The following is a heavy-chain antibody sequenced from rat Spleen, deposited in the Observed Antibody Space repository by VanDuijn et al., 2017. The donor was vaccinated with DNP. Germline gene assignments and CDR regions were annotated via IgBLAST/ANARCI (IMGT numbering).Heavy chain of an antibody. V-gene: IGHV5-25*01. CDR1: GFNFNTYD. J-gene: IGHJ2*01. D-gene: IGHD1-6*01. CDR3: ATHDSATDYYYGYVPTFFDY. Sequence: EVQLVQSGGGLVQPGGSMKLSCAASGFNFNTYDMAWVRLAPKKGLEWVASINPDGGSTYYRDSVKGRFTISRDNAKSSLYLQMDSLRSEDTATYYCATHDSATDYYYGYVPTFFDYWGQGVMVAVSS. CDR2: INPDGGST.